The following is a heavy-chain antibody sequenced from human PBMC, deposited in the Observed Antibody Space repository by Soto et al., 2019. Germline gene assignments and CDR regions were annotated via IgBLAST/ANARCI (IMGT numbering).Heavy chain of an antibody. Sequence: SGPTLVNPTQTLTLTCTFSGFSLSTSGVGVGWIRQPPGKALEWLALIYWNDDKRYSPSLKSRLTITKDTSKNQVVLTMTNMDPVDTATYYCARHLGRWGYNYPQKGYFDYWGQITRVTIST. CDR1: GFSLSTSGVG. CDR3: ARHLGRWGYNYPQKGYFDY. V-gene: IGHV2-5*01. J-gene: IGHJ4*02. CDR2: IYWNDDK. D-gene: IGHD5-12*01.